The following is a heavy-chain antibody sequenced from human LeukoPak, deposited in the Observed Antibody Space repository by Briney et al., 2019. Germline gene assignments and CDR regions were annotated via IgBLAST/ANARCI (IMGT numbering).Heavy chain of an antibody. D-gene: IGHD2-2*01. Sequence: SETLSLTCTVSGGSINSYYWSWIRQPPGKGLEWIGYIFYTGSTNYNPSLKSRVTISVDTSKNQFSLRLSSVTAADTAVYYCARLQYCSGTSCYWFDPWGQGTLVTVSS. CDR2: IFYTGST. V-gene: IGHV4-59*12. CDR1: GGSINSYY. J-gene: IGHJ5*02. CDR3: ARLQYCSGTSCYWFDP.